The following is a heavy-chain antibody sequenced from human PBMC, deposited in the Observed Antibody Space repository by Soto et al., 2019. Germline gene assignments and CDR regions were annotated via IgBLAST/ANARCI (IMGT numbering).Heavy chain of an antibody. CDR2: IIPILGIA. J-gene: IGHJ5*02. Sequence: QVQLVQSGAEVKKPGSSVKVSCKATGGTFSSYTISWVRQAPGQGLEWMGRIIPILGIANYAQKFQGRVTITADKSTSTAYMELSSLRSEDTAVYYCARRTTRNWFDPWGQGTLVTVSS. CDR3: ARRTTRNWFDP. D-gene: IGHD1-26*01. CDR1: GGTFSSYT. V-gene: IGHV1-69*02.